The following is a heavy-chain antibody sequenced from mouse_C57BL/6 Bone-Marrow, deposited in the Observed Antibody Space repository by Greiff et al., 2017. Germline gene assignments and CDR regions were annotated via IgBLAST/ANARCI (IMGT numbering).Heavy chain of an antibody. CDR1: GFTFSSYT. CDR3: ARGLAGFDY. D-gene: IGHD3-1*01. V-gene: IGHV5-9*01. Sequence: EVQLVESGGGLVKPGGSLKLSCAASGFTFSSYTMSWVRQTPEKRLEWVATISGGGGNTYYPDSVKGRFTISRDNAKNTRYLQMSSLRSEDTALYYCARGLAGFDYWGQGTTLTVSS. CDR2: ISGGGGNT. J-gene: IGHJ2*01.